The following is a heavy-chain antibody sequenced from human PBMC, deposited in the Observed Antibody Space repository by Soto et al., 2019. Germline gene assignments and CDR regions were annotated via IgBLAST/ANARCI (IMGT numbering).Heavy chain of an antibody. Sequence: QVQLVESGGGVVQPGRSLRLSCAASGFTFSSYGMHWVRQAPGKGLEWVAVIWYDGSNKYYADSVKGRFTISRDNSKNTLYLQMNSLRAEDTAVYYCARGGYDFWSGYPYHYYYYTDVWGKGTTVTVSS. CDR2: IWYDGSNK. J-gene: IGHJ6*03. D-gene: IGHD3-3*01. V-gene: IGHV3-33*01. CDR3: ARGGYDFWSGYPYHYYYYTDV. CDR1: GFTFSSYG.